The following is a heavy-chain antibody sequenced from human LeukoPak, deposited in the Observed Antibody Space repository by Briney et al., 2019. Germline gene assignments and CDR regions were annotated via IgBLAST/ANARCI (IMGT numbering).Heavy chain of an antibody. V-gene: IGHV4-59*08. CDR3: ARLFGED. CDR1: GGSFSGCY. D-gene: IGHD3-10*02. J-gene: IGHJ4*02. CDR2: IYYSGST. Sequence: PSETLSLTCAVYGGSFSGCYWSWIRQPPGKGLEWIGYIYYSGSTNYNPSLKSRVTISIDTSKNQFSLKLSSVTAADTAVYYCARLFGEDWGQGTLVTVSS.